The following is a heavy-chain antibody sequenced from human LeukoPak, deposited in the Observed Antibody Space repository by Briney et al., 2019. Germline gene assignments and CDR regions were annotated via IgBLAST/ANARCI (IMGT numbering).Heavy chain of an antibody. V-gene: IGHV3-74*01. CDR3: ARDHIAVAAGSVDYYYYYYMDV. CDR1: GFTFSNYW. Sequence: PGGSLRLSCEASGFTFSNYWMHWVRQAPGKGLVWVSRINSDGSSTTYADSVKGRFTISRDNAKNTLYLQMNSLRAEDTAVYYCARDHIAVAAGSVDYYYYYYMDVWGKGTTVTVSS. J-gene: IGHJ6*03. D-gene: IGHD6-19*01. CDR2: INSDGSST.